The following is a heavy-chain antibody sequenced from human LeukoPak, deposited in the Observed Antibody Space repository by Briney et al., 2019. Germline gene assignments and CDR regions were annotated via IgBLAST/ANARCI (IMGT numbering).Heavy chain of an antibody. V-gene: IGHV3-74*01. J-gene: IGHJ4*02. CDR3: ARDMWGSFDY. D-gene: IGHD7-27*01. CDR1: GFSFSNFW. CDR2: INPDGSQT. Sequence: GGSLRLSCAASGFSFSNFWMHWGRQAPGEGLVWVSRINPDGSQTTYADSVKGRFTISRDNAKNTLYLQLRSLRAEDTAVYYCARDMWGSFDYWGQGAFVTVSS.